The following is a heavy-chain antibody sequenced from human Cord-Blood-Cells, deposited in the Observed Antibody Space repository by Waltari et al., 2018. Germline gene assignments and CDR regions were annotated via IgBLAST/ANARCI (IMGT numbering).Heavy chain of an antibody. J-gene: IGHJ5*02. Sequence: EVQLVQSGAEVKQPGESLKISCKGSGYSFTSYWIGWVRHMPGKGLEWMGIIYPGDSDTRYSPSFQGQVTISADKSISTAYLQWSSLKASDTAMYYCARQGYYYGSGSRNWFDPWGQGTLVTVSS. CDR2: IYPGDSDT. CDR3: ARQGYYYGSGSRNWFDP. V-gene: IGHV5-51*01. D-gene: IGHD3-10*01. CDR1: GYSFTSYW.